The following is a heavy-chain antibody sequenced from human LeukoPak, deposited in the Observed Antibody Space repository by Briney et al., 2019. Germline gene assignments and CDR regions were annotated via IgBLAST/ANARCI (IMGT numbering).Heavy chain of an antibody. Sequence: PSETLPLTCTVSGGSISSYYWSWIRQPPGKGLEWIGYMYYSGSTKYNPSLKSRLTMSLDTSKNQFSLKLSSVTAADTAVYYCARRLYCSSTSCFLGPYPRRSEYYYYMDVWGKGTTVTVSS. CDR2: MYYSGST. D-gene: IGHD2-2*01. V-gene: IGHV4-59*12. CDR3: ARRLYCSSTSCFLGPYPRRSEYYYYMDV. J-gene: IGHJ6*03. CDR1: GGSISSYY.